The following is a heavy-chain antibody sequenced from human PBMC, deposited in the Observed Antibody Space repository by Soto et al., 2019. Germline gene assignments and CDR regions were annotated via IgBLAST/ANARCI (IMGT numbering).Heavy chain of an antibody. CDR3: TTHAHEDIIRK. CDR2: IRNEANSYAT. V-gene: IGHV3-73*02. Sequence: EVQLVESGGGLVQPGGSLKLSCAASGFTFSGSALHCVRQASGKGLEWVGRIRNEANSYATAYAASVKGRFTISRDDSKNTAFLQMNSLKTEDTALYYCTTHAHEDIIRKWGPGTLVTVSS. J-gene: IGHJ4*02. D-gene: IGHD2-15*01. CDR1: GFTFSGSA.